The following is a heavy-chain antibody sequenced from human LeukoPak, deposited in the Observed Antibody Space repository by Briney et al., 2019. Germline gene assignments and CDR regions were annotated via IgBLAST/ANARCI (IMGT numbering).Heavy chain of an antibody. J-gene: IGHJ4*02. V-gene: IGHV3-30*02. D-gene: IGHD4-23*01. CDR3: ATSYGGNQDY. Sequence: GGSLRLSCTASGFTFGRHGMHWVRQAPGKGLEWVSFMRYDGSNRYYADSVKGRFTISRDNSKNTLYLQMNSLRAEDTAVYYCATSYGGNQDYWGQGTLVTVSS. CDR1: GFTFGRHG. CDR2: MRYDGSNR.